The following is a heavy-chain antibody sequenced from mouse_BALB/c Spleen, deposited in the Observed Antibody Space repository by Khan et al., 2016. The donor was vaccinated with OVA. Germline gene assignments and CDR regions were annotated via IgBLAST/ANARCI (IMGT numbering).Heavy chain of an antibody. CDR3: ARENYYGRSGYAMDY. J-gene: IGHJ4*01. Sequence: DLVKPGASVKLSCKASGYTFTSYWINWIKQRPGQGLEWIGRIGPGSSNAYYNDMFKGKATLTVDTSSNTAYIQLSSLSSEDSAVXFCARENYYGRSGYAMDYWGQGTSVTVSS. V-gene: IGHV1S41*01. D-gene: IGHD1-1*01. CDR2: IGPGSSNA. CDR1: GYTFTSYW.